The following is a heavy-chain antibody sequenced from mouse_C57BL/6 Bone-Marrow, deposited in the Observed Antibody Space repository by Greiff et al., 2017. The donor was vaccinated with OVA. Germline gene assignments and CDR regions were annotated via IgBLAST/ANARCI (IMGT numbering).Heavy chain of an antibody. CDR2: IDPNSGGT. J-gene: IGHJ2*01. CDR3: ARGGTTVENYFDY. V-gene: IGHV1-72*01. Sequence: VKLVESGAELVKPGASVKLSCKASGYTFTSYWMHWVKQRPGRGLEWIGRIDPNSGGTKYNEKFKSKATLTVDKPSSTAYMQLSSLTSEDSAVYYCARGGTTVENYFDYWGQGTTLTVSS. CDR1: GYTFTSYW. D-gene: IGHD1-1*01.